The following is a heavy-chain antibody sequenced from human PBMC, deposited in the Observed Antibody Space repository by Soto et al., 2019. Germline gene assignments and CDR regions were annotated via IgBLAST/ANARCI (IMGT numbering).Heavy chain of an antibody. CDR1: GYSFTSYW. D-gene: IGHD5-12*01. CDR2: IYPGDSDT. Sequence: GESLKISCKGSGYSFTSYWIGWVRQMPGKGLEWMGIIYPGDSDTRYSPSFQGQVTISADKSISTAYLQWSSLKASDTAMYYCARSSDSGYGVYYYYGMDVWGQGTTVTVSS. J-gene: IGHJ6*02. V-gene: IGHV5-51*01. CDR3: ARSSDSGYGVYYYYGMDV.